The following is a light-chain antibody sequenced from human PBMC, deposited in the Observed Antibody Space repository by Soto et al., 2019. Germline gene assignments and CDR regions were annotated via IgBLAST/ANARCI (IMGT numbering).Light chain of an antibody. CDR1: SSDVGRYNY. Sequence: QPVLTQPASVSGSPGQSITISCTGTSSDVGRYNYVSWYQQYPGKAPKLIIYDVSNRPSGVSDRFSGSKSGSTASLTISGLQADDEADYFCSSYTSTIYVIFGGGTKLTVL. J-gene: IGLJ2*01. V-gene: IGLV2-14*01. CDR3: SSYTSTIYVI. CDR2: DVS.